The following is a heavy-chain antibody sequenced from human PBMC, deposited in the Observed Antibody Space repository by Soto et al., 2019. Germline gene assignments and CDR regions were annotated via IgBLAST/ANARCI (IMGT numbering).Heavy chain of an antibody. CDR3: AREIQRKGSGEILVGSSPKGRCYYYYGMDV. Sequence: GGSLRLSCAASGFTFSSYGMHWVRQAPGKGLEWVAVIWYDGSNKYYADSVKGRFTISRDNSKNTLYLQMNSLRAEDTTVYYCAREIQRKGSGEILVGSSPKGRCYYYYGMDVWGQGTTVTVSS. V-gene: IGHV3-33*01. CDR1: GFTFSSYG. CDR2: IWYDGSNK. D-gene: IGHD6-6*01. J-gene: IGHJ6*02.